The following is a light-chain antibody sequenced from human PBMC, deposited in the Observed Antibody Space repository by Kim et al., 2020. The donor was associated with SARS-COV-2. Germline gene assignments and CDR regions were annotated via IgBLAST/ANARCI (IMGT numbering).Light chain of an antibody. CDR2: GAS. CDR3: HQYGTTPFT. V-gene: IGKV3-20*01. Sequence: EIGLTQSPGTLSLSPGERAALSCRASQRVSSNPLAWFQQTPGQAPRLLISGASFRATGIPDRFSGSGSGTDFTLTISRLEPEDFAVYYCHQYGTTPFTFGGGTKVDIK. J-gene: IGKJ4*01. CDR1: QRVSSNP.